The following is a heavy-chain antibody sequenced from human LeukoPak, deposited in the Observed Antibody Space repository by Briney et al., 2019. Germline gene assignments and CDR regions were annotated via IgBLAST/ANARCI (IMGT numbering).Heavy chain of an antibody. CDR1: GGSISSSSYY. Sequence: SETLSLTCTVSGGSISSSSYYWSWIRQPPGKGLEWIGEINHSGSTNYNPSLKSRVTISVDTSKNQFSLKLSSVTAADTAVYYCARGLRSAGSGSYYKPREGGPWGQGTLVTVSS. CDR3: ARGLRSAGSGSYYKPREGGP. CDR2: INHSGST. D-gene: IGHD3-10*01. V-gene: IGHV4-39*07. J-gene: IGHJ5*02.